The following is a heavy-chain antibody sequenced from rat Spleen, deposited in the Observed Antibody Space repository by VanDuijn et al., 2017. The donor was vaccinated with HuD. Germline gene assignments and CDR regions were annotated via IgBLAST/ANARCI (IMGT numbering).Heavy chain of an antibody. Sequence: YHVHWVRQPPGKGLEWMGVMWSDGDTSYNSALKSRLSISRDTSKSQVFLKMSSLQTEDTATYYCAREGGALDHWGLGVMVTVSS. CDR3: AREGGALDH. D-gene: IGHD3-2*01. V-gene: IGHV2-32*01. J-gene: IGHJ2*01. CDR2: MWSDGDT. CDR1: YH.